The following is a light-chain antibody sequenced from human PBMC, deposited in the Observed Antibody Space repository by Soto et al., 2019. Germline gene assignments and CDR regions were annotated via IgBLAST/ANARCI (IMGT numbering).Light chain of an antibody. V-gene: IGKV3-20*01. J-gene: IGKJ1*01. Sequence: EIVLAQSPATLSLSPGERATLSCRASQSVSSGFLAWYQQKPGQAPRLLIYGASSRATGIPDRFSGSGSGTDFTLTISRLEPEDFAVYYCQQYGSSPQTFGQGTK. CDR2: GAS. CDR1: QSVSSGF. CDR3: QQYGSSPQT.